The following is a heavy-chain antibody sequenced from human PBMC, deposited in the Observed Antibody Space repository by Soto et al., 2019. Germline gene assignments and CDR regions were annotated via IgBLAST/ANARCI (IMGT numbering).Heavy chain of an antibody. D-gene: IGHD3-10*01. CDR1: GYTFRSYD. J-gene: IGHJ5*01. CDR3: ARAYGAGSFDF. V-gene: IGHV1-8*01. CDR2: VNPNTGNT. Sequence: QVQLVQSGAEVKKPGASVKVSCTGSGYTFRSYDVHWVRQATGRGLEWMGWVNPNTGNTGYAQKFQGRVTMTRDMSKSSAPMEVNSLTSEDRAIYYCARAYGAGSFDFWGQGTLVSVSS.